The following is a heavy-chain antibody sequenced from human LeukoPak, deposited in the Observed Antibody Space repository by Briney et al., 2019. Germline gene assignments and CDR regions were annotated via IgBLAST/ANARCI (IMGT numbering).Heavy chain of an antibody. D-gene: IGHD2-15*01. CDR2: ISRSGGTT. V-gene: IGHV3-23*01. Sequence: GGSLRLSCAASGFTFSSYDMTWVRQTPGKGLEWVALISRSGGTTYYADSVKGRFTISRDNSKNTLYLQMNSLRAEDTAEYYCAKRGGTESFYYYYYMDVWGKRTTVTLSS. J-gene: IGHJ6*03. CDR1: GFTFSSYD. CDR3: AKRGGTESFYYYYYMDV.